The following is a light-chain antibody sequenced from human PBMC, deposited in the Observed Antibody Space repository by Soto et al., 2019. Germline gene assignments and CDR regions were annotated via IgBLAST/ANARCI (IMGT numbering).Light chain of an antibody. CDR3: QQANSLPLT. CDR1: QGISTW. V-gene: IGKV1-12*01. J-gene: IGKJ4*01. CDR2: SAS. Sequence: DIQMTQSPSSVSASVGDRVTITCRASQGISTWLAWYQQKPGKAPNLLIYSASSLHSGVPSRFSGSGSGTDFTLTISSLRPEDSATYYYQQANSLPLTFGGGTKVEIK.